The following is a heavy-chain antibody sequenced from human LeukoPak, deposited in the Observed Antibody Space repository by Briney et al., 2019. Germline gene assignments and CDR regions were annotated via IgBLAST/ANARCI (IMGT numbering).Heavy chain of an antibody. J-gene: IGHJ3*02. CDR2: ISWNSGSI. CDR1: GFTFDDYA. Sequence: GGSLTLSCAASGFTFDDYAMHWVRHAPGEGLGWVSGISWNSGSIGYADSVKGRVTISRDNAKNSLYLQMNSLRAEDTALYYCAKGTTVTTHDAFDIWGQGTMVTVSS. V-gene: IGHV3-9*01. CDR3: AKGTTVTTHDAFDI. D-gene: IGHD4-11*01.